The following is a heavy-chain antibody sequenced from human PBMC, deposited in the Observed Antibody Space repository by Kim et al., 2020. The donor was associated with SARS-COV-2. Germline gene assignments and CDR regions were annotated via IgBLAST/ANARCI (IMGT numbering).Heavy chain of an antibody. CDR1: GFTFDDYA. J-gene: IGHJ5*02. Sequence: GGSLRLSCAASGFTFDDYAMHWVRQAPGQGLEWVSVISWNSGSIGYADSVKGRFTISRDNAKNSLYLQMNSLRAEDTALYYCAKDMSSSVWTGFDPWGQGTLVTVSS. CDR2: ISWNSGSI. V-gene: IGHV3-9*01. CDR3: AKDMSSSVWTGFDP. D-gene: IGHD3-16*01.